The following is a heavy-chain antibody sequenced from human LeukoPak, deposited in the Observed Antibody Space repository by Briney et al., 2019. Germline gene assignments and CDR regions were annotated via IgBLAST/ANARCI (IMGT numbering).Heavy chain of an antibody. J-gene: IGHJ4*02. CDR2: TYYRSRWYS. V-gene: IGHV6-1*01. CDR3: ARGQTWSGRILDQ. D-gene: IGHD3-3*01. CDR1: GDSVSSTTAA. Sequence: SQTLSLTCAISGDSVSSTTAAWNWIRQSPSRGLEWLGRTYYRSRWYSDFAEYVKSRITIDPDTSKNQFSLQLNSVTPDDTALYFCARGQTWSGRILDQGGQGTLVTVSS.